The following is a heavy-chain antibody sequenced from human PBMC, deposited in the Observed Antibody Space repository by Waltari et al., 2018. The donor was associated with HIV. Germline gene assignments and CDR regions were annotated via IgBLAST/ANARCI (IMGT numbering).Heavy chain of an antibody. CDR2: ITCSGNTI. D-gene: IGHD6-13*01. CDR3: ARDRPRGAALFYYGMDV. J-gene: IGHJ6*02. V-gene: IGHV3-11*01. CDR1: GFTFSDYY. Sequence: QVHLVESGGGLVKPGGSLRLSCAASGFTFSDYYMTWIRQAPGKGLEWVSYITCSGNTIYYGDSVKGRFTISRDNAKNSLFLQMNSLRAEDTAVYYCARDRPRGAALFYYGMDVWGQGTTVTVSS.